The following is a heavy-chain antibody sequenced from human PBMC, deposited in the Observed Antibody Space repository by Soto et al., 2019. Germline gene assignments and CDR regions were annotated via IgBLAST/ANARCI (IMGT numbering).Heavy chain of an antibody. J-gene: IGHJ4*02. D-gene: IGHD2-15*01. V-gene: IGHV4-31*03. CDR3: VWRLTSISSSTHV. CDR2: VSSSGNS. CDR1: GDSISSATHY. Sequence: PSETLCLTCTVSGDSISSATHYWNWIRQHPGKGLEWIGYVSSSGNSYYSPSLKSRVFMSVDTSKNLFSLKLSSVTAADTAIYYCVWRLTSISSSTHVWGQGTQVSVSS.